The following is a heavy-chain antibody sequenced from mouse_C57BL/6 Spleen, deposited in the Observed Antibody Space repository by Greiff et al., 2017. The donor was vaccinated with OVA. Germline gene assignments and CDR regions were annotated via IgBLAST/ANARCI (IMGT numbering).Heavy chain of an antibody. CDR3: VSPSRYWFAY. CDR2: IRSKSNNYST. J-gene: IGHJ3*01. Sequence: DVKLVESGGGLVQPKGSLKLSCAASGFSFTTYAMNWVRQAPGQGLEWVARIRSKSNNYSTYYADSVKDRFTISGDESESMLYMQMNNLKTEDTAMYYCVSPSRYWFAYWGQGTLVTVSA. V-gene: IGHV10-1*01. CDR1: GFSFTTYA. D-gene: IGHD2-10*02.